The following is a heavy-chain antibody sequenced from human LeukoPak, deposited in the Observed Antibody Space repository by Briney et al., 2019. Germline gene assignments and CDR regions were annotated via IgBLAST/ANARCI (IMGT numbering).Heavy chain of an antibody. V-gene: IGHV4-4*07. J-gene: IGHJ4*02. D-gene: IGHD1-26*01. Sequence: SETLSLTCTVSGASISNYYWSWIRQPAGKGLEWIGRVYTSGSTNYNPSLKSRVTISVDKSKNQFFLKLSSVTAADPAVYYCAGRDYWGQGTLVTVSS. CDR3: AGRDY. CDR1: GASISNYY. CDR2: VYTSGST.